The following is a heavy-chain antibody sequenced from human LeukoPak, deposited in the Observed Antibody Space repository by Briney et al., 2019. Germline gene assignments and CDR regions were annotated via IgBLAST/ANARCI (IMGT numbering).Heavy chain of an antibody. D-gene: IGHD3-9*01. CDR1: GASISSSRSF. CDR2: IFSGGNT. Sequence: SETLSLTCTVSGASISSSRSFWGWLRQPPGKGLEWIVSIFSGGNTYYNPSLNSRVSISIDTSKNQFSLRLSSVTAADTAFYFCARPQLGSSAGYVDYWGQGTLVTVSS. V-gene: IGHV4-39*01. CDR3: ARPQLGSSAGYVDY. J-gene: IGHJ4*02.